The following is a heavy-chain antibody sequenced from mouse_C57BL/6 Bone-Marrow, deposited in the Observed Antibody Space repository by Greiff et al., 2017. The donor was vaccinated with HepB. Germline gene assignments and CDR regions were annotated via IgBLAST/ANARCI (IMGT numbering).Heavy chain of an antibody. CDR2: IWSGGST. Sequence: VHLVESGPGLVQPSQSLSITCTVSGFSLTSYGIHWVRQSPGKGLEWLGVIWSGGSTDYNAAFISRLSISKDNSKSQVFFKMNSLQADDTAIYYCASNGRNYFAYWGQGTLVTVSA. V-gene: IGHV2-2*01. D-gene: IGHD2-1*01. CDR1: GFSLTSYG. J-gene: IGHJ3*01. CDR3: ASNGRNYFAY.